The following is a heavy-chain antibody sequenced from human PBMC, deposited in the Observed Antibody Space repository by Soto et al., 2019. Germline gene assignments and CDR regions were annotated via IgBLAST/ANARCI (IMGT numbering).Heavy chain of an antibody. CDR1: GFTFSSYA. CDR3: AKDEFGERWLQYGDYDY. J-gene: IGHJ4*02. D-gene: IGHD4-17*01. V-gene: IGHV3-23*01. Sequence: EVQLLESGGGLVQPGGSLRLSCAASGFTFSSYAMSWVRQAPGKGLEWVSAISGSGGSTYYADSVQGRFTISRDNSKNTLYLQMNSLRAEDTAVYYCAKDEFGERWLQYGDYDYWGQGTLVTVSS. CDR2: ISGSGGST.